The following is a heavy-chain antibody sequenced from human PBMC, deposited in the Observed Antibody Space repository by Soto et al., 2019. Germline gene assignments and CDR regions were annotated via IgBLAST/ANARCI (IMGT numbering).Heavy chain of an antibody. CDR2: ISHHGIRT. Sequence: VGSLRLSCASAIFTFSDYGMHCVRHSPGKGLQWLATISHHGIRTHYADSVMGRFTISRDNFKKVVYLHLSGLRVEDTAIYYCAKDWVGGGNNYQLEYWGQGTAVNVSS. CDR1: IFTFSDYG. V-gene: IGHV3-30*18. D-gene: IGHD1-1*01. CDR3: AKDWVGGGNNYQLEY. J-gene: IGHJ4*02.